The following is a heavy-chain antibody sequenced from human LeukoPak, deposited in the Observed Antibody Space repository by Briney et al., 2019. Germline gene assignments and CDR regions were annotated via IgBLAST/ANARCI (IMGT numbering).Heavy chain of an antibody. CDR1: GGSISSYY. Sequence: SETLSLTCTVSGGSISSYYWSWLRQPPGKGLEWIGYIYYSGSTNYNPSLKSRVTISVNTSKNQFSLKLSSVTAADTAVYYCARDSSSLGMDVWGQGTTVTVSS. V-gene: IGHV4-59*01. CDR2: IYYSGST. CDR3: ARDSSSLGMDV. J-gene: IGHJ6*02. D-gene: IGHD6-6*01.